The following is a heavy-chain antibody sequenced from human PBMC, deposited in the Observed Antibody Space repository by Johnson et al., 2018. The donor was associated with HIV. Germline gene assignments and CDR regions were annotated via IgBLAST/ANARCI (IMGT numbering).Heavy chain of an antibody. Sequence: MQLVESGGGLVKPGGSLRLSCAASGFTFSNVWMTWVRQAPGKGLECVGRIKRKIEGETTDYAAPVQGRFTITRDDSKNTLYLQMNSLTTEDTAVYYCTTALVIDAFDIWGQGTMVTVSS. D-gene: IGHD3-16*02. J-gene: IGHJ3*02. CDR3: TTALVIDAFDI. V-gene: IGHV3-15*01. CDR1: GFTFSNVW. CDR2: IKRKIEGETT.